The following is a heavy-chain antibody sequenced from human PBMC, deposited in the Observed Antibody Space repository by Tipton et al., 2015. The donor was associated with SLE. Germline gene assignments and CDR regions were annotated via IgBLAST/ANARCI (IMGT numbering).Heavy chain of an antibody. D-gene: IGHD6-6*01. CDR3: ARVDPRSSSSGLYDY. Sequence: TLSLTCTVSGGSISSGGYYWSWIRQHPGKGLEWIGYIYYSGSTYYNPSLKSRVTISVDTSKNQFSLKLSSVAAADTAVYYCARVDPRSSSSGLYDYWGQGTLVTVSS. CDR2: IYYSGST. CDR1: GGSISSGGYY. J-gene: IGHJ4*02. V-gene: IGHV4-31*03.